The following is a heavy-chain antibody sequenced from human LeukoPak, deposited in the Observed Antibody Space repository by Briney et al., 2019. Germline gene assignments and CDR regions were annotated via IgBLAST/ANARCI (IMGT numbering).Heavy chain of an antibody. CDR2: INHSGST. Sequence: SETLSLTCAVYGGSFSGYYWSWIRQPPGKGLEWIGEINHSGSTNYNPSLKSRVTISVDTSKNQFSLKLSSVTAADTAVYYCARQQRTYYYYYMDVWGKGTTVTVSS. V-gene: IGHV4-34*01. CDR1: GGSFSGYY. J-gene: IGHJ6*03. CDR3: ARQQRTYYYYYMDV. D-gene: IGHD6-13*01.